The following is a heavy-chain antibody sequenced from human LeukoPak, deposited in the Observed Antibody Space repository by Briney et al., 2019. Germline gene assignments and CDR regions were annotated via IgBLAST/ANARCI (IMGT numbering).Heavy chain of an antibody. D-gene: IGHD2-15*01. CDR1: GYTFTGYY. J-gene: IGHJ5*02. Sequence: GASVKVSCKASGYTFTGYYMHWVRQAPGQGLEWMGRIIPILGIANYAQKFQGRVTITADKSTSTAYMELSSLRSEDTAVYYCARGYCSGGSCYSFDPWGQGTLVTVSS. CDR3: ARGYCSGGSCYSFDP. V-gene: IGHV1-69*04. CDR2: IIPILGIA.